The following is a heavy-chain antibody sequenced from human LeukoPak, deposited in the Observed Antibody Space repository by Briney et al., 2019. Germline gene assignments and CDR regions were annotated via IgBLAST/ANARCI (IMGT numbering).Heavy chain of an antibody. V-gene: IGHV3-48*01. CDR2: ISSSSSTI. Sequence: GGSLRLSCAASGFTFSSYSMNWVRQAPGKGLEWVSYISSSSSTIYYADSVKGRFTITRDNAKNSLYLQMNSLRAEDTAVYYCAREGGYGFDYWGQGTLVTVSS. CDR1: GFTFSSYS. CDR3: AREGGYGFDY. J-gene: IGHJ4*02. D-gene: IGHD5-12*01.